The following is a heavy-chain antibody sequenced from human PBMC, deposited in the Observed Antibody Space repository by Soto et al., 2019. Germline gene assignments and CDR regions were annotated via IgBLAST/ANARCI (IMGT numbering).Heavy chain of an antibody. CDR1: GGTFSSYA. Sequence: QVQLVQSGDEVKKPGSSVKVSCKASGGTFSSYAISWVRQAPGQGLEWMGGIIPIFGTANYAQKFQGRVTITADESTSTAYMELSSLRAEDTAVYYCARVRVRFLEWLGSEGWGQGTLVTVSS. CDR3: ARVRVRFLEWLGSEG. V-gene: IGHV1-69*12. CDR2: IIPIFGTA. J-gene: IGHJ4*02. D-gene: IGHD3-3*01.